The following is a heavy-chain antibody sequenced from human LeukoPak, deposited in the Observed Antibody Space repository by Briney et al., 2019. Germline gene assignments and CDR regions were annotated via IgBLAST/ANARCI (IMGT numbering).Heavy chain of an antibody. V-gene: IGHV3-74*01. CDR1: GFTFSSYW. D-gene: IGHD4-23*01. CDR3: AIAGGGGPKTAAFDI. CDR2: INSDGSST. J-gene: IGHJ3*02. Sequence: PGGSLTLSCAASGFTFSSYWMHWVRQAPGKGLVWVSRINSDGSSTSYADSVKGRFTISRDNAKNTLYLQMNSLRAEDTAVYYFAIAGGGGPKTAAFDIWGQGTMVTVSS.